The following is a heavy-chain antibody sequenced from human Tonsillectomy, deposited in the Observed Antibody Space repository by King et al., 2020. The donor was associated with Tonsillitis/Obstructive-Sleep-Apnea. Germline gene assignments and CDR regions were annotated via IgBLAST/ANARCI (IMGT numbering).Heavy chain of an antibody. J-gene: IGHJ4*02. CDR3: ARDSMSHYYDSSGYYTFNY. CDR2: ISAYNGHT. Sequence: QLVQSGAEVKKPGASVKVSCKASGYTFPNYGISWVRQAPGQGLEWMGWISAYNGHTNYAQKLQGRLTMTTDTSTSTAYLELRSLRSGDTAVYYCARDSMSHYYDSSGYYTFNYWGQGTLVTVSS. V-gene: IGHV1-18*01. D-gene: IGHD3-22*01. CDR1: GYTFPNYG.